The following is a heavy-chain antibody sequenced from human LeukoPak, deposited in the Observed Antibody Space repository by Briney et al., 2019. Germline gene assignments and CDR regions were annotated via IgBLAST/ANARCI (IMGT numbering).Heavy chain of an antibody. Sequence: GGSLRLSCAASGFTLSNAWMNWVRQTPRKGLEWVGRVKTKTDGEATDYTAPVKGRFTISRDDSKNTLYLQMNSLKTEDTAVYYCTTALYYYGSGASYYYYMDVWGKGTTVTISS. CDR1: GFTLSNAW. CDR3: TTALYYYGSGASYYYYMDV. CDR2: VKTKTDGEAT. D-gene: IGHD3-10*01. V-gene: IGHV3-15*01. J-gene: IGHJ6*03.